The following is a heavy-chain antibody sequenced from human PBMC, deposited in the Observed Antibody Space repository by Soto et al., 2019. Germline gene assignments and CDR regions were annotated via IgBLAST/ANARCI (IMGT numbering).Heavy chain of an antibody. CDR3: ARDRRGYYDFWSGSDYYYGMDV. CDR2: IKQDGSEK. CDR1: GFTFSSYW. D-gene: IGHD3-3*01. Sequence: GGSLRLSCAASGFTFSSYWMSWVRQAPGKGLEWVANIKQDGSEKYYVDSVKGRFTISRDNAKNSLYLQMNSLRAEDTAVYYCARDRRGYYDFWSGSDYYYGMDVWGQGTTVTVSS. J-gene: IGHJ6*02. V-gene: IGHV3-7*05.